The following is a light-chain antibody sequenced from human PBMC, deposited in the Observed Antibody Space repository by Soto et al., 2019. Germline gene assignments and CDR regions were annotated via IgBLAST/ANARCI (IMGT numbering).Light chain of an antibody. V-gene: IGKV3-15*01. Sequence: EVGMTQSPATVSVSPGERTSLSCRASQSISSNLGWYQQKPGQAPRLLISKTSNRATGVPARFSGRGSGTEFTLTISSLQSEDIAVYYCKQYAGWPLTFGGGTKVDI. CDR1: QSISSN. CDR3: KQYAGWPLT. J-gene: IGKJ4*01. CDR2: KTS.